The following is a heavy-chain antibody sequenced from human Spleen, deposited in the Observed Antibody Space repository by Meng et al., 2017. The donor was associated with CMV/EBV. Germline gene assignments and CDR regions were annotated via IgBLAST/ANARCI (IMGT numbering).Heavy chain of an antibody. J-gene: IGHJ4*02. Sequence: ASVKVSCKASGYTFTSYDINWVRQATGQGLEWMGWISARNGNTKYAQKFQGRVTLTTDTSASTSYLEVGSLRSDDTAVYYCARVIPRNIAPRWFLDYWGQGTPVTVSS. CDR1: GYTFTSYD. V-gene: IGHV1-18*01. CDR2: ISARNGNT. CDR3: ARVIPRNIAPRWFLDY. D-gene: IGHD4-23*01.